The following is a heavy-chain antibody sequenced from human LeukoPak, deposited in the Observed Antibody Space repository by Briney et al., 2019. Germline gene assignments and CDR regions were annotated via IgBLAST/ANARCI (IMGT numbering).Heavy chain of an antibody. Sequence: SVKVSCKASGGTFTSYAISWVRQAPGQGLEWMGRIIPILGIANYAQKFQGRVTTTADKSTSTAYMELSSLRSEDTAVYYCARTPTAMVTPYYYGMDVWGQGTTVTVSS. CDR1: GGTFTSYA. V-gene: IGHV1-69*04. D-gene: IGHD5-18*01. CDR3: ARTPTAMVTPYYYGMDV. CDR2: IIPILGIA. J-gene: IGHJ6*02.